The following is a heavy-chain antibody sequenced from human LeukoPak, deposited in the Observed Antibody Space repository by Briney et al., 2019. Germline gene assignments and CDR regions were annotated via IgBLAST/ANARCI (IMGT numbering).Heavy chain of an antibody. D-gene: IGHD4-17*01. Sequence: PSQTLSLTCTVSGGSISSGGYYWSWIRQPPGKGLEWIGYIYHSGSTYYNPSLKSRVTISVDRSKNQFSLKLTSVTAADTAVYYCARSVSYGDYGHWGQGTLVTVSS. CDR2: IYHSGST. V-gene: IGHV4-30-2*01. CDR1: GGSISSGGYY. CDR3: ARSVSYGDYGH. J-gene: IGHJ4*02.